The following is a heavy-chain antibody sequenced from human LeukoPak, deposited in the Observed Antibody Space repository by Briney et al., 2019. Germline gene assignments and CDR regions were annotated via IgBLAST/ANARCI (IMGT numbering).Heavy chain of an antibody. CDR1: GFTFSSYG. D-gene: IGHD2-21*02. V-gene: IGHV3-7*01. CDR2: IKQDGSEK. J-gene: IGHJ4*02. Sequence: GGSLRLSCAASGFTFSSYGMHWVRQAPGKGLEWVANIKQDGSEKYYVDSVKGRFTISRDNAKNSLYLQMNSLRAEDTAVYYCARHPTTNCGGDCYSDYWGQGTLVTVSS. CDR3: ARHPTTNCGGDCYSDY.